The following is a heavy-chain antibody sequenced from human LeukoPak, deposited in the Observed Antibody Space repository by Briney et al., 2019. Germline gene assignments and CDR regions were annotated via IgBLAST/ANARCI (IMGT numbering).Heavy chain of an antibody. CDR3: ARGPSSSWYESAPPSWFDP. D-gene: IGHD6-13*01. J-gene: IGHJ5*02. V-gene: IGHV1-46*01. CDR1: GYTFTSYY. CDR2: INPSGGST. Sequence: ASVKVSCKASGYTFTSYYMHWVRQAPGQGLEWMGIINPSGGSTSYAQKFQGRVTMTRDTSTSTVYMELSSLRSEDTAVYYCARGPSSSWYESAPPSWFDPWGQGTLVTVSS.